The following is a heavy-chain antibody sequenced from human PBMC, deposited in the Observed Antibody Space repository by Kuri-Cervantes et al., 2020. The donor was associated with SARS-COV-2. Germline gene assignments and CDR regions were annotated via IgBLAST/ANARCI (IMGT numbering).Heavy chain of an antibody. CDR2: ISYDGSNK. V-gene: IGHV3-30-3*01. Sequence: GESLKISCAASGFTFSSYAMHWVRQAPGKGLEWVAVISYDGSNKYYPDSVKGRFTISRDNSKNTLYLQMNSLRAEDTAVYYCAREIVAIFGVLGYWGQGTLVTVSS. CDR3: AREIVAIFGVLGY. D-gene: IGHD3-3*01. CDR1: GFTFSSYA. J-gene: IGHJ4*02.